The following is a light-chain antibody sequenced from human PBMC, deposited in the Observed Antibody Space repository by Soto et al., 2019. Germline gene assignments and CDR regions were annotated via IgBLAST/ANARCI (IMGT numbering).Light chain of an antibody. CDR2: GAS. V-gene: IGKV3-20*01. Sequence: EIGLTQSPGTLSLTPGERATLSCRASQSVSSSYLAWYQQKPGQAPRLLIYGASSRATGIPDRFSGSGSGTDFTLTISRLEPEDFAVYYCHFWMFGQGTKVEIK. CDR1: QSVSSSY. CDR3: HFWM. J-gene: IGKJ1*01.